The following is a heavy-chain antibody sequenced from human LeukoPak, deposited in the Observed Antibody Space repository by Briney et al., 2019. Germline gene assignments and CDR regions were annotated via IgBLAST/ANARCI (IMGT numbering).Heavy chain of an antibody. Sequence: GGSLRLSCAASGFTFSDYATSWVRQAPGKGLEWLATISGRGDGTYYADSAKGRFTISRDNSKSTLYLQMSSLRVDSTAIYYCAKSGDGAAFFQHWGQGTLVTVSS. V-gene: IGHV3-23*01. D-gene: IGHD4/OR15-4a*01. CDR3: AKSGDGAAFFQH. CDR2: ISGRGDGT. J-gene: IGHJ1*01. CDR1: GFTFSDYA.